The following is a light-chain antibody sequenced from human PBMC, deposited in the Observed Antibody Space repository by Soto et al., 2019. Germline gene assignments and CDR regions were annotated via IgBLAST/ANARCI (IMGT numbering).Light chain of an antibody. V-gene: IGLV2-23*01. Sequence: QSALTQPASVSGSPGQSITISCTGTSSDVGSYNLVSWYQQHPGKAPKLMIYEDSKRHSGVSNRFSGSKSGNTASLTISGLQAEDEADYYCCSYAGSSAVFGGGTKLTVL. CDR1: SSDVGSYNL. CDR2: EDS. CDR3: CSYAGSSAV. J-gene: IGLJ2*01.